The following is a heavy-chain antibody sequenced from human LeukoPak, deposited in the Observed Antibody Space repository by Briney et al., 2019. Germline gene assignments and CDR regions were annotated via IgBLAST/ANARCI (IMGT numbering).Heavy chain of an antibody. J-gene: IGHJ6*03. CDR1: GYTFTSYD. CDR2: MNPNSGNT. D-gene: IGHD5/OR15-5a*01. CDR3: ARGVLRRIRSYYYYYMDV. Sequence: GASVKVSCKASGYTFTSYDINWVRQAPGQGLEWMGWMNPNSGNTGYAQKFQGRVTITRNTSISTAYMELSSLRSEDTAAYYCARGVLRRIRSYYYYYMDVWGKGTTVTVPS. V-gene: IGHV1-8*03.